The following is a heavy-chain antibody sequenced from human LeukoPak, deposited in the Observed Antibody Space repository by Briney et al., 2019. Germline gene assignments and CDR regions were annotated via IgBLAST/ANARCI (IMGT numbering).Heavy chain of an antibody. CDR1: GGSFSGYY. CDR2: INHSGST. Sequence: SETLSLTCAVYGGSFSGYYWSWIRQPPGNGLEWIGEINHSGSTNNNPSLKSRVTISVDTSKNQFSLKLSSVTAADTAVDYYARAEGAIGYFDYWGQGTLVTVSS. D-gene: IGHD1-26*01. CDR3: ARAEGAIGYFDY. V-gene: IGHV4-34*01. J-gene: IGHJ4*02.